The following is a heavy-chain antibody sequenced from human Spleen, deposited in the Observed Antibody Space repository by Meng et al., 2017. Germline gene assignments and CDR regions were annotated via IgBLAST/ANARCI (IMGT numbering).Heavy chain of an antibody. CDR2: INTDGSTT. J-gene: IGHJ1*01. D-gene: IGHD1-1*01. Sequence: EGQLVECGGGLVQPGGSLRLSCAASGFTFSGHGMHWVRQAPGKGLVWVSRINTDGSTTTYADSVKGRFTISRDNAKNTLYLQMNSLRAEDTAVYYCTNDRLNHWGQGTLVTVSS. CDR1: GFTFSGHG. V-gene: IGHV3-74*02. CDR3: TNDRLNH.